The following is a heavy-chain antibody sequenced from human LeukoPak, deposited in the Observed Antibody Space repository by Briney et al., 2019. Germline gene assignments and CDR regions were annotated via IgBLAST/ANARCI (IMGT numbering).Heavy chain of an antibody. Sequence: SETLSLTCAVYGESFSGSYWSWIRQPPGKGLEWIGEINHSGSTNYNPSLKSRVTISVDTSKNQFSLKLTSVTAADTAVYYCARQQYSSGWPTFDYWGQGTLVTVSS. CDR1: GESFSGSY. J-gene: IGHJ4*02. V-gene: IGHV4-34*01. D-gene: IGHD6-19*01. CDR2: INHSGST. CDR3: ARQQYSSGWPTFDY.